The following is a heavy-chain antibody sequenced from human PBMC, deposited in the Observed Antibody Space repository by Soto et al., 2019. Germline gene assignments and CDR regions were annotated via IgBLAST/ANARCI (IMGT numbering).Heavy chain of an antibody. D-gene: IGHD2-21*02. CDR2: INPNGGST. J-gene: IGHJ6*02. Sequence: GASVKVSCKASGYTFTSYYMHWVRQAPGQGLEWMGIINPNGGSTSYAQKLQGRVTMTTDTSTSTAYMELRSLRSDDTAVYYCASSGALSGCGGDCYSHYYYGMDVWGQGTTVTVSS. CDR1: GYTFTSYY. V-gene: IGHV1-46*01. CDR3: ASSGALSGCGGDCYSHYYYGMDV.